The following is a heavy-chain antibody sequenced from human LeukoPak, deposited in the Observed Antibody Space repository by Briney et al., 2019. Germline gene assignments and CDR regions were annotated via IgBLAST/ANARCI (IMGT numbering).Heavy chain of an antibody. D-gene: IGHD4-17*01. J-gene: IGHJ4*02. CDR1: GGSFSSYY. V-gene: IGHV4-39*01. Sequence: PSETLSLTCAVYGGSFSSYYWGWIRQPPGKGLEWIGSIYYSGSTYYNPSLKSRVTISVDMSKNQFSLKLSSVTAADTAVYYCARHLYGDYANFDYWGQGTLVTVSS. CDR2: IYYSGST. CDR3: ARHLYGDYANFDY.